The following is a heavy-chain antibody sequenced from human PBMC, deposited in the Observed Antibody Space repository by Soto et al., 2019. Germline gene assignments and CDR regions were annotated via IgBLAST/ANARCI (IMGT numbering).Heavy chain of an antibody. CDR1: GFTFSSYA. CDR2: ISGSGGST. J-gene: IGHJ3*02. D-gene: IGHD2-2*01. Sequence: HPGGSLRLSCAASGFTFSSYAMSWVRQAPGKGLEWVSAISGSGGSTYYADSVKGRFTISRDNSKNTLYLQMNSLRAEDTAVYYYAKDIVVVPGPDAFDIWGQGTMVTVSS. CDR3: AKDIVVVPGPDAFDI. V-gene: IGHV3-23*01.